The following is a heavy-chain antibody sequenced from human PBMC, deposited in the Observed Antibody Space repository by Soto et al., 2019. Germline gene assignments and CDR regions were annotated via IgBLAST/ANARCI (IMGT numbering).Heavy chain of an antibody. CDR2: IRSKANNYAT. Sequence: GGSLKLSCAVSGITFSDSAIPWVRQASGKGLEWLGRIRSKANNYATVYAASVQGRFTISRDDSKNTAYLQMNSLKTEDTALYYCARLWGTVVSDADYWGQGILITVS. CDR3: ARLWGTVVSDADY. J-gene: IGHJ4*02. V-gene: IGHV3-73*01. CDR1: GITFSDSA. D-gene: IGHD2-15*01.